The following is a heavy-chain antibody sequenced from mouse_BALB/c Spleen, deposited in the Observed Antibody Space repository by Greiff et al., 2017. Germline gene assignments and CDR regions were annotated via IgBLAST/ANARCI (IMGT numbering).Heavy chain of an antibody. V-gene: IGHV2-9*02. J-gene: IGHJ3*01. Sequence: VQGVESGPGLVAPSQSLSITCTVSGFSLTSYGVHWVRQPPGKGLEWLGVIWAGGSTNYNSALMSRLSISKDNSKSQVFLKMNSLQTDDTAMYYCAREPGLRFAYWGQGTLVTVSA. D-gene: IGHD3-1*01. CDR1: GFSLTSYG. CDR2: IWAGGST. CDR3: AREPGLRFAY.